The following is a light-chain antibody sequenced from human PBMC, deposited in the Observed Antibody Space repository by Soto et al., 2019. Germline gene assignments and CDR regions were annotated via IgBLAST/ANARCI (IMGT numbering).Light chain of an antibody. V-gene: IGKV3-15*01. CDR1: QSVSSD. CDR2: GAS. Sequence: EIVMTQSPATLSVSPGERATLSCRASQSVSSDLAWYHQKPGQPPRLLIYGASTRATGIPARFSGSGSGTEFTLTISSLQSEDIATYYCQQYDNLPLTFGGGTKVDIK. J-gene: IGKJ4*01. CDR3: QQYDNLPLT.